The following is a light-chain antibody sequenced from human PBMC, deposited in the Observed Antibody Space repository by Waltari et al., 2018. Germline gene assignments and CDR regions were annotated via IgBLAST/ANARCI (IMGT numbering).Light chain of an antibody. J-gene: IGKJ1*01. CDR1: HSVSSN. CDR2: GAS. Sequence: EIVMTQSPATLSVSPGERATLSCRASHSVSSNLAWYQQKPGQAPRLLIYGASTRATGIPARFSGSGSGTEFTLTISSLQSEDFAVYYCQHHRTFGQGTKVEIK. V-gene: IGKV3-15*01. CDR3: QHHRT.